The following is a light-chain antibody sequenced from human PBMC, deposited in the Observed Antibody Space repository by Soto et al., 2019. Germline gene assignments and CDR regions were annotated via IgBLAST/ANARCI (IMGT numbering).Light chain of an antibody. CDR2: DAS. CDR3: HQYSNTFRT. Sequence: DIQMTQSPSSLSASVGDRVTITCQASQDISNHLNWYQQKPGKAPKLLIYDASNLETGVPSRFSGSGSGTDFTVTISSLQPEDFAVYHCHQYSNTFRTFGQGTKVEIK. J-gene: IGKJ1*01. CDR1: QDISNH. V-gene: IGKV1-33*01.